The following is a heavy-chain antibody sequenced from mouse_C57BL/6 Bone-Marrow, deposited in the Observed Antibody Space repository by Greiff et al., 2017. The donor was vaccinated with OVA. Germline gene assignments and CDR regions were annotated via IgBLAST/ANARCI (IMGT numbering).Heavy chain of an antibody. CDR3: ARVQGWYFDV. Sequence: DVQLQESGPGLVKPSQSLSLTCSVTGYSITSGYYWNWIRQFPGNKLEWMGYISYDGSNNYNPSLKNRISITRDTSKNQFFLKLNSVTTEDTATYYCARVQGWYFDVWGTGTTVTVSS. CDR2: ISYDGSN. J-gene: IGHJ1*03. CDR1: GYSITSGYY. V-gene: IGHV3-6*01.